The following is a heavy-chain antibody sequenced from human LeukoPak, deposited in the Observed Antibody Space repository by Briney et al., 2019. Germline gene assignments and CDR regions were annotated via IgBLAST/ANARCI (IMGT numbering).Heavy chain of an antibody. Sequence: GGSLRLSCAASGFTFSSYWMSWVRQAPGKGLEWVANIKQDGSEKYYEDSVKGRFTISRDNAKNSLYLQMNSLRAEDTAVYYCARDFLSRVAARRGYFDYWGQGTLVTVSS. CDR1: GFTFSSYW. CDR2: IKQDGSEK. V-gene: IGHV3-7*01. D-gene: IGHD6-6*01. J-gene: IGHJ4*02. CDR3: ARDFLSRVAARRGYFDY.